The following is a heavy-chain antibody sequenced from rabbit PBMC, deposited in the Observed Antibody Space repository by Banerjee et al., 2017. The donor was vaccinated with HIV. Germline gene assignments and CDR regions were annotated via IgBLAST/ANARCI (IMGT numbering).Heavy chain of an antibody. CDR1: GFDFSSIYY. CDR2: ISAGSSGTT. J-gene: IGHJ4*01. CDR3: ARDLAGVIGWNFNL. Sequence: QEQLEESGGGLVQPEGSLTLTCKASGFDFSSIYYMCWVRQAPGKGLEWIGCISAGSSGTTYYATWAKGRFTISKASWTTVTLQMTSLTAADTATYFCARDLAGVIGWNFNLWGPGTLVTVS. D-gene: IGHD4-1*01. V-gene: IGHV1S45*01.